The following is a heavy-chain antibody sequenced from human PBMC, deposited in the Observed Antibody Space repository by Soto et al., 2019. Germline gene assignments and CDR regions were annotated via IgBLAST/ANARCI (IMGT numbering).Heavy chain of an antibody. D-gene: IGHD5-12*01. Sequence: ASVKVACKAPGDTFTSYVINSGRQATGQGLEWMGWMNPNSGNTGYAQKFQGRVTMTRNTSISTAYMELSSLRSEDTAVYYCARANGYSGYELDYWGQGTLDSV. J-gene: IGHJ4*02. CDR2: MNPNSGNT. CDR1: GDTFTSYV. V-gene: IGHV1-8*01. CDR3: ARANGYSGYELDY.